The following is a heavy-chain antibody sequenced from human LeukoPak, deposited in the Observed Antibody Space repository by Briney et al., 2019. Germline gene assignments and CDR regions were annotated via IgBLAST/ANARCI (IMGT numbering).Heavy chain of an antibody. V-gene: IGHV3-53*01. J-gene: IGHJ4*02. D-gene: IGHD5-24*01. Sequence: GGCLRLSCAASGFTVSSNYMSWVRQAPGKGLEWVSVIYSGGSTYYADSVKGRFTISRDNPKNLLFLQINSLRVGDTAVYYCARETPRRGETRDGYRWGQGTVVTVSS. CDR1: GFTVSSNY. CDR3: ARETPRRGETRDGYR. CDR2: IYSGGST.